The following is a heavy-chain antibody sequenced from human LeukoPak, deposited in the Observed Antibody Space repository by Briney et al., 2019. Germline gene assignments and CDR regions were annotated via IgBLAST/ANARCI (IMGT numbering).Heavy chain of an antibody. J-gene: IGHJ3*02. D-gene: IGHD4-17*01. Sequence: GGSLGLSCAASGFTVSSNYMSWVRQAPGKGLEWVSVIYSGGSTYYADSVKGRFTISRDNSKNTLYLQMNSLRAEDTAVYYCARDGTVTPYAFDIWGQGTMVTVSS. CDR1: GFTVSSNY. CDR2: IYSGGST. V-gene: IGHV3-53*01. CDR3: ARDGTVTPYAFDI.